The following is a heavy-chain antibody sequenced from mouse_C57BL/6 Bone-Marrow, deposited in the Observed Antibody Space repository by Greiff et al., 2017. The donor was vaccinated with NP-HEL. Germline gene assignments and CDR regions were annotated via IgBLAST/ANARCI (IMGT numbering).Heavy chain of an antibody. CDR2: IYPGDGDT. J-gene: IGHJ1*03. CDR1: GYAFTSSW. CDR3: EGVPDDGYYCCWYFGV. V-gene: IGHV1-82*01. Sequence: VQLQQPGPELVKPGASVKISCKASGYAFTSSWMNWVKQRPGKGLEWIGRIYPGDGDTNYNGKFKGKATLTADKSSRTAYMQLSSLTYEDSAVCFCEGVPDDGYYCCWYFGVWGTGTTVTVSA. D-gene: IGHD2-3*01.